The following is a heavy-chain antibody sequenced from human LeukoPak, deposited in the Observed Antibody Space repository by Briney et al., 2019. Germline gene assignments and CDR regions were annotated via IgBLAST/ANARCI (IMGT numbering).Heavy chain of an antibody. D-gene: IGHD3-16*01. CDR1: GYTFTGYY. J-gene: IGHJ5*02. CDR3: ARDVRPRGWFDP. CDR2: INPNSGGT. V-gene: IGHV1-2*02. Sequence: ASVKVSCKGSGYTFTGYYMHWVRQAPGQGLEWMGWINPNSGGTNYAQKFQGRVTMTRDTSISTAYMELSRLRSDDTAVYYCARDVRPRGWFDPWGQGTLVTVSS.